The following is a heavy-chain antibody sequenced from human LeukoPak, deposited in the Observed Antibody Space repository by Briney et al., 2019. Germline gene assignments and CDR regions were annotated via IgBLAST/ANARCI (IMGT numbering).Heavy chain of an antibody. Sequence: GGSLRLSCAASGFTFSSYEMNWVRQAPGKGLEWASYISSSGSTIYYADSVKGRFTISRDNAKNSLYLQMNSLRAEDTAVYYCAGYYDSSGYYDYWGQGTLVTVSS. V-gene: IGHV3-48*03. CDR3: AGYYDSSGYYDY. CDR2: ISSSGSTI. D-gene: IGHD3-22*01. J-gene: IGHJ4*02. CDR1: GFTFSSYE.